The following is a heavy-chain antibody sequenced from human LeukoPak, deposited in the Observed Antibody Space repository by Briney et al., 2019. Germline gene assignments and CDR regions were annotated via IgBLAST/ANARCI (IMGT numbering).Heavy chain of an antibody. V-gene: IGHV3-30*18. J-gene: IGHJ4*02. Sequence: GGSLRLSCAASGFTFSSSDMHWVRQAPGKGLEWVAVISYDATNKYYADSVKGRFTISRDNSKSTLYLQMNSLRAEDTAVYYCAKELSAGTGGGWEDYFDYWGQGTLVTVSA. CDR2: ISYDATNK. D-gene: IGHD6-13*01. CDR3: AKELSAGTGGGWEDYFDY. CDR1: GFTFSSSD.